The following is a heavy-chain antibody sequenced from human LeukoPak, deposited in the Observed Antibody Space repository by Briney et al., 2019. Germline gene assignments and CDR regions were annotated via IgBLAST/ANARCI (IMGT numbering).Heavy chain of an antibody. CDR2: IIPILGIA. Sequence: ASVKVSCKASGGTFSSYAISWVRQAPGQGLEWMGRIIPILGIANYAQKFQGRVTITADKSTSTAYMELSSLRSEDTAEYYCARDRCYGSGSYSDYWGQGTLVTVSS. J-gene: IGHJ4*02. V-gene: IGHV1-69*04. CDR1: GGTFSSYA. D-gene: IGHD3-10*01. CDR3: ARDRCYGSGSYSDY.